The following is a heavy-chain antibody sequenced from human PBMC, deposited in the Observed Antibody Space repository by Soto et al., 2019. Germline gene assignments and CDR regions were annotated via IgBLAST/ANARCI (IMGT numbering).Heavy chain of an antibody. Sequence: QVQLVESGGGVVQPGRSLRLSCAASGFTFSSYGMHWVRQAPGKGLEWVAVIWYDGSNKYYADSVKGRFTISRDNSKNTLYLQMNRLRAEDTAVYYCARDRRFSSSCTAGDYYYGMDVWGQGTTVTVSS. CDR2: IWYDGSNK. V-gene: IGHV3-33*01. CDR1: GFTFSSYG. CDR3: ARDRRFSSSCTAGDYYYGMDV. J-gene: IGHJ6*02. D-gene: IGHD6-13*01.